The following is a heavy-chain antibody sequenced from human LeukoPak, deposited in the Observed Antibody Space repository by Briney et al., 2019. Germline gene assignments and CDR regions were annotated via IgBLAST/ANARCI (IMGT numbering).Heavy chain of an antibody. CDR3: ARALAVAGQYYYYGMDV. CDR2: IRYDGSNK. Sequence: GGSLRLSCAASGSTFSSYGMHWVRQAPGKGLEWVAFIRYDGSNKYYADSVKGRFTISRDNSKNTLYLQMNSLRAEDTAVYYCARALAVAGQYYYYGMDVWGQGTTVTVSS. D-gene: IGHD6-19*01. V-gene: IGHV3-30*02. CDR1: GSTFSSYG. J-gene: IGHJ6*02.